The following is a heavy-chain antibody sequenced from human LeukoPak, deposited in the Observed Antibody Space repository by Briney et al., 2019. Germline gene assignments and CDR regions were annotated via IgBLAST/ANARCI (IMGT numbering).Heavy chain of an antibody. CDR2: ISGSGGST. J-gene: IGHJ6*03. V-gene: IGHV3-23*01. D-gene: IGHD3-3*01. CDR1: GFTFSSYA. CDR3: AREQRGGLSGNLGGLFASYYTYYYMDV. Sequence: GGSLRLSCAASGFTFSSYAMSWVRQAPGKGLEWVSAISGSGGSTYYADSVKGRFTISRDNSKNTLYLQMNSLRAEDTAVYYCAREQRGGLSGNLGGLFASYYTYYYMDVWGRGTTVTVSS.